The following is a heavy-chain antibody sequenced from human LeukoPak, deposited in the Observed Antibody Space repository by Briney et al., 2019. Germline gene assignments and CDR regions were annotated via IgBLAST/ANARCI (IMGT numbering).Heavy chain of an antibody. CDR2: IYYRGST. Sequence: SETLSLTCTVSGGSISSSPYYWGWIRQPPGKGLEWIGTIYYRGSTYSNPSLNSRVTISLDTSKNQFSLKLSSVTAADTAVYYCARYGSGSFDYWGQGTLVTVSS. D-gene: IGHD3-10*01. V-gene: IGHV4-39*01. CDR3: ARYGSGSFDY. J-gene: IGHJ4*02. CDR1: GGSISSSPYY.